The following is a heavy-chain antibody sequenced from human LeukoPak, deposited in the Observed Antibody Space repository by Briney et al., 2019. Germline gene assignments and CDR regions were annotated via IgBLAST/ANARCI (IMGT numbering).Heavy chain of an antibody. CDR1: GFTFSSYG. D-gene: IGHD4-17*01. CDR3: AKDDDADDYGDYGPDY. J-gene: IGHJ4*02. CDR2: IRYDGSNK. V-gene: IGHV3-30*02. Sequence: GRSLRLSCAASGFTFSSYGMHWVRQAPGKGLEWVAFIRYDGSNKYYADSVKGRFTISRDNSKNTLYLQMNSLRAEDTAVYYCAKDDDADDYGDYGPDYWGQGTLVTVSS.